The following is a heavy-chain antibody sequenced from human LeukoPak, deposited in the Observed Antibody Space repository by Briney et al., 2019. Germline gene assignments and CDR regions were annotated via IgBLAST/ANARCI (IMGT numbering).Heavy chain of an antibody. CDR1: GGSISSSIYY. J-gene: IGHJ4*02. D-gene: IGHD2-2*01. CDR3: AAIGDIVLVPAIPDY. Sequence: SETLSLTCTVSGGSISSSIYYWVWIRQPPGKGLEWIASIYYSGSTYYNPSLKSRVTISVDTSKNLFSLRLNSVTAADTAVYYCAAIGDIVLVPAIPDYWGQGTLVTVSS. CDR2: IYYSGST. V-gene: IGHV4-39*07.